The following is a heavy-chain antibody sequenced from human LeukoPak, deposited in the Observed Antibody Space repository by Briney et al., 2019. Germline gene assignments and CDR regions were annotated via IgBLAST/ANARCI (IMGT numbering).Heavy chain of an antibody. CDR3: ARTGVEETIDDAFDI. D-gene: IGHD7-27*01. J-gene: IGHJ3*02. CDR2: ISAYNGNT. CDR1: GYTFTSYG. Sequence: ASVKVSCEASGYTFTSYGISWVRQAPGQGLEWMGWISAYNGNTNYAQKLQGRVTMTTDTSTSTAYMELRSLRSDDTAVYYCARTGVEETIDDAFDIWGQGTMVTVSS. V-gene: IGHV1-18*01.